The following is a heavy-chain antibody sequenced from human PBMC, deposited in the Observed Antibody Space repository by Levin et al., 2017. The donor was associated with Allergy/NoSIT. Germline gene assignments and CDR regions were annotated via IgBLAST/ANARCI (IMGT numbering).Heavy chain of an antibody. CDR3: AKGAYSGTYLYAFDI. CDR2: IYSGGTT. V-gene: IGHV3-53*01. J-gene: IGHJ3*02. CDR1: GFTVGTNY. D-gene: IGHD1-26*01. Sequence: RSGGSLRLSCAASGFTVGTNYMNWIRQAPGKGLEWVSVIYSGGTTNYADSVKGRFTFSRDNSKNTLYLQLNNLRAEDTAVYYCAKGAYSGTYLYAFDIWGQGTMVTVSS.